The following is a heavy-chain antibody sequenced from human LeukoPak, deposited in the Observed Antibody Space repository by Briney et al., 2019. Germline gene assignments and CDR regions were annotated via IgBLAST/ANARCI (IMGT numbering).Heavy chain of an antibody. CDR1: GYTFTSYG. V-gene: IGHV1-18*01. CDR2: ISTYNYNT. D-gene: IGHD5-18*01. CDR3: ARQVDTTMALPDY. Sequence: ASVKVPCKTSGYTFTSYGVSWVRQAPGQRLEWMGWISTYNYNTNYAQKFRGRVTMTRDTPTSTVYMELRSLRSEDTAIYYCARQVDTTMALPDYWGQGTLVTVSS. J-gene: IGHJ4*02.